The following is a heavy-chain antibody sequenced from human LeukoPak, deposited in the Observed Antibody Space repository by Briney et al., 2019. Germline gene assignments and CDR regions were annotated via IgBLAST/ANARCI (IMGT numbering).Heavy chain of an antibody. V-gene: IGHV3-15*01. CDR1: GFTFSKAW. Sequence: PGGSLRPSCAASGFTFSKAWMSWVRQAPGKGLEWVGRIKSKTDGGAADYAAPVKGRFTISRDDSKNTLYLQMNSLKTEDTAVYYCTTAVAAAGIGGRDAFDIWGQGTMVTVSS. J-gene: IGHJ3*02. CDR2: IKSKTDGGAA. CDR3: TTAVAAAGIGGRDAFDI. D-gene: IGHD6-13*01.